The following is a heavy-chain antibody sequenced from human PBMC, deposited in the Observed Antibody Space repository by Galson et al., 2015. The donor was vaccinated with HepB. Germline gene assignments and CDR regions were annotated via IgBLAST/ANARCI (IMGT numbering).Heavy chain of an antibody. Sequence: SVKVSCKVSGYTLTELSMHWVRQAPGKGLEWMGGFDPEDGETIYAQKFQSRVTMTEDTSTDTAYMELSSLRSEDTAVYYCATDLDSSGWYIFDYWGQGTLVTVSS. V-gene: IGHV1-24*01. CDR3: ATDLDSSGWYIFDY. D-gene: IGHD6-19*01. J-gene: IGHJ4*02. CDR1: GYTLTELS. CDR2: FDPEDGET.